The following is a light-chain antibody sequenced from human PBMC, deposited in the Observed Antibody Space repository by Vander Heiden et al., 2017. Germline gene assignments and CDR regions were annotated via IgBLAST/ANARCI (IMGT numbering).Light chain of an antibody. V-gene: IGLV2-8*01. Sequence: QPALTLPPSASGSPGQSVTISCTGTSSDVGGYNYVSWYQQHPGKAPKVVIYEVSQRPSGVPDRFSGSKSANAASLTVSVLQAEDEADYYCSAFAGFNNYVFGTGTKVTVL. CDR3: SAFAGFNNYV. CDR2: EVS. J-gene: IGLJ1*01. CDR1: SSDVGGYNY.